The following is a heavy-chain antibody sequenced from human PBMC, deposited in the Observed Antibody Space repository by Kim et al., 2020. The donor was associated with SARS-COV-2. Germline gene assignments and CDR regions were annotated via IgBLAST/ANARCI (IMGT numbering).Heavy chain of an antibody. CDR2: ASYTGST. D-gene: IGHD6-13*01. Sequence: SETLSLTCTVSGGSVSSGHYWSWNRQPPGKGLEWIGYASYTGSTKYNPSLKSRFSISLDTSKNQFSLTLNSVTAADTAVYYCVQDWGRAAAGWGRGTLLT. CDR3: VQDWGRAAAG. V-gene: IGHV4-61*01. CDR1: GGSVSSGHY. J-gene: IGHJ4*02.